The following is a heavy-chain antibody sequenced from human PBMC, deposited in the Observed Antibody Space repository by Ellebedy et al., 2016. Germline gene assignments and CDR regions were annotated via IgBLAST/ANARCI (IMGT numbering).Heavy chain of an antibody. CDR3: ERDRGSGSRMLDH. D-gene: IGHD3-10*01. V-gene: IGHV1-46*01. CDR2: IIPSSGST. CDR1: GYTFTDYY. J-gene: IGHJ4*02. Sequence: ASVKVSCXASGYTFTDYYMHWVRQAPGQGLEWMGIIIPSSGSTNYAQKFRDRVTMTSDTSTSTVYVELSSLTSEDTAVYFCERDRGSGSRMLDHWGQGTLVTVSS.